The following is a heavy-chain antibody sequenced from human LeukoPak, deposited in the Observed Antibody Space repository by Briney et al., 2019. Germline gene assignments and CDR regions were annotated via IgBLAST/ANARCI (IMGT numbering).Heavy chain of an antibody. Sequence: GGSLRLSCAASGFTFSNYGMTWLRQTPAKGLEWVSAISGSGETTYYSDSVKGRFTISRDKSKNTLFLQMNSLRVEDAAMYYCAKTDGYFDQWGQGTLVAVSS. V-gene: IGHV3-23*01. CDR1: GFTFSNYG. CDR2: ISGSGETT. D-gene: IGHD3-22*01. CDR3: AKTDGYFDQ. J-gene: IGHJ4*02.